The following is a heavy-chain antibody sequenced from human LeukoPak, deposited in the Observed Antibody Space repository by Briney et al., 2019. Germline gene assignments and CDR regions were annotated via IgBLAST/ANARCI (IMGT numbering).Heavy chain of an antibody. CDR2: IYYSGST. D-gene: IGHD6-19*01. V-gene: IGHV4-59*08. CDR1: GGSISSYY. Sequence: SETLSLTCTVSGGSISSYYWSWIRQPPGKGLEWIVYIYYSGSTNYNPSLKCRVTISVDTSKNQFSLKLSSVTAADTAVYYCARSVAGPEDIDYWGLGTLVTVSS. J-gene: IGHJ4*02. CDR3: ARSVAGPEDIDY.